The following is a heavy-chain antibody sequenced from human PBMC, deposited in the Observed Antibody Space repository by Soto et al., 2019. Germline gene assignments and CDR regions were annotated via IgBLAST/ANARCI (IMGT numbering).Heavy chain of an antibody. D-gene: IGHD3-16*01. Sequence: QVQLQESGPGLVKPSETLSLTCTVSGGSISSYYWSWIRQPPGKGLEWIGYIYYSGSTNYNPSLKSRVTISVDTSKNQFSLKLSSVTAADTTVYYCARSWGYYFDYWGQGTLVTVSS. CDR1: GGSISSYY. CDR3: ARSWGYYFDY. V-gene: IGHV4-59*01. CDR2: IYYSGST. J-gene: IGHJ4*02.